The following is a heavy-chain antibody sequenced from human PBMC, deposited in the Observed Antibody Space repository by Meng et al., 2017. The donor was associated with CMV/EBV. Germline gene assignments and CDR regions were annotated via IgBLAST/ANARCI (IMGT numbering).Heavy chain of an antibody. CDR2: INRDGSIT. V-gene: IGHV3-74*01. J-gene: IGHJ4*02. CDR3: ARAAPSGSYDF. D-gene: IGHD1-26*01. CDR1: GFTFSKYW. Sequence: LSCAASGFTFSKYWMHWVRQAPGEGLVWVSRINRDGSITDYADSVKGQFTISRDNAKNTLSLQVNSLRAEDTAVYYCARAAPSGSYDFWGQGTLVTVSS.